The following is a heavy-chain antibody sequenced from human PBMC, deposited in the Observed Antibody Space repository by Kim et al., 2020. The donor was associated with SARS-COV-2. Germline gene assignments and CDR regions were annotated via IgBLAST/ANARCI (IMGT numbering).Heavy chain of an antibody. Sequence: SETLSLTCAVSGGSISSSNWWSWVRQPPGKGLEWIGEIYHSGSTNYNPSLKSRVTISVDKPKNQFSLKLSSVTAADTAVYYCARVLSSGLLFDPWGQGTLVTVSS. D-gene: IGHD3-10*01. J-gene: IGHJ5*02. CDR2: IYHSGST. CDR3: ARVLSSGLLFDP. V-gene: IGHV4-4*02. CDR1: GGSISSSNW.